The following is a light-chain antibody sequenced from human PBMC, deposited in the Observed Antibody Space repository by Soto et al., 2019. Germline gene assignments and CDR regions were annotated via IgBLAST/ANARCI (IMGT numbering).Light chain of an antibody. CDR2: GAS. CDR1: QSVSSN. CDR3: QQYNNWPRT. V-gene: IGKV3-15*01. Sequence: IVLTQYTATLSVSPGERATFSCRASQSVSSNLAWYQQKPGQAPRLLIYGASTRATGIPARFSGSGSGTEFTLTISSLQSEDFAVYYCQQYNNWPRTFGQGTKVDIK. J-gene: IGKJ1*01.